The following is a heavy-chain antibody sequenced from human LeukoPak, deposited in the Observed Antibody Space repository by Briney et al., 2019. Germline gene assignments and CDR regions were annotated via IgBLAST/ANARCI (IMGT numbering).Heavy chain of an antibody. CDR2: ISWDGGST. Sequence: GGSLRLSCAASGFTFDDYTMHWVRQAPVKGLEWVSLISWDGGSTYYADSVKGRFTISRDNSKNSLYLQMNSLRTEDTALYYCAKDIRRGDFWSGYLDYWGQGTLVTVSS. CDR1: GFTFDDYT. D-gene: IGHD3-3*01. CDR3: AKDIRRGDFWSGYLDY. J-gene: IGHJ4*02. V-gene: IGHV3-43*01.